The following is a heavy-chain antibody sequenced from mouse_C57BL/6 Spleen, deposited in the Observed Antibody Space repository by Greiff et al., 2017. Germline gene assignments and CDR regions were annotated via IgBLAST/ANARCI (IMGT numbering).Heavy chain of an antibody. D-gene: IGHD2-2*01. J-gene: IGHJ4*01. CDR2: INPYNGDT. CDR3: ARWGIYYGYDERDYYAMDY. V-gene: IGHV1-20*01. Sequence: VQLQQSGPELVKPGDSVKISCKASGYSFTGYFMNWVMQSHGKSLEWIGRINPYNGDTFYNQKFKGKATLTVDKSSSTAHLELRSLTSEDSAVYYCARWGIYYGYDERDYYAMDYWGQGTSVTVSS. CDR1: GYSFTGYF.